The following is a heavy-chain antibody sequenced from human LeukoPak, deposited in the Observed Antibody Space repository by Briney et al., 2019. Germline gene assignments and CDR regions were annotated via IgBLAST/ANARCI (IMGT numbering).Heavy chain of an antibody. D-gene: IGHD4-23*01. Sequence: GGSLRLSCAASGFTFSSYGMHWVRQAPGKGLEWVAFIRYDGSNKYYADSVKGRFTISRDNSKNTLYLQMNSLRAEDTAVYYCARGVTVLTRRHGFDIWGQGTMVTVSS. CDR3: ARGVTVLTRRHGFDI. V-gene: IGHV3-30*02. J-gene: IGHJ3*02. CDR2: IRYDGSNK. CDR1: GFTFSSYG.